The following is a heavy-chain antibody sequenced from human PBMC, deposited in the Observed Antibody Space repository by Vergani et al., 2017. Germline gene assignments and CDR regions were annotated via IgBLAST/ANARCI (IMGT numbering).Heavy chain of an antibody. V-gene: IGHV4-38-2*01. CDR3: ARQSSIAAAGTRFDP. CDR2: IYHSGST. D-gene: IGHD6-13*01. Sequence: QVQLQESGPGLVKPSETLSLTCAVSGYSISSGYYWGWIRQPPGKGLEWIGSIYHSGSTYYNPSLKSRVTISVDTSKNQFSLKLSSVTAADTAVYYCARQSSIAAAGTRFDPWGQGTLVTVSS. CDR1: GYSISSGYY. J-gene: IGHJ5*02.